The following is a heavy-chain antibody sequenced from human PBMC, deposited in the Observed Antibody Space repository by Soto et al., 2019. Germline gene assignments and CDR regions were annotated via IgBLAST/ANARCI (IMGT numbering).Heavy chain of an antibody. CDR3: ARELPNSGYDLKYYYYGMDV. J-gene: IGHJ6*02. Sequence: GASVKVSCKASGYTFTSYDINWVRQATGQGLEWMGWMNPNSGNTGYAQKFQGRVTMTRNTSISTAYMELSSLGSEDTAVYYCARELPNSGYDLKYYYYGMDVWGQGTTVTVSS. CDR1: GYTFTSYD. D-gene: IGHD5-12*01. V-gene: IGHV1-8*01. CDR2: MNPNSGNT.